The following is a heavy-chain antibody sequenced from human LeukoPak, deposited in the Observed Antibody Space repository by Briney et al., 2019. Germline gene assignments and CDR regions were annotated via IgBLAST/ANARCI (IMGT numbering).Heavy chain of an antibody. V-gene: IGHV3-7*01. CDR2: IKGDESAK. D-gene: IGHD1-26*01. Sequence: GGSLRLSCAASGFTFSTYWMAWVRQAPGKGLEWVANIKGDESAKHQADSVEGRFTISRDNVQNSVYLQMSSLRGEDTAVYYCARDVVGSLDYWGQGTLVTVSS. CDR3: ARDVVGSLDY. CDR1: GFTFSTYW. J-gene: IGHJ4*02.